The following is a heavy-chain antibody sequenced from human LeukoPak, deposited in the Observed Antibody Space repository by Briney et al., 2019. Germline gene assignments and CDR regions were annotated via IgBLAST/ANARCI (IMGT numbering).Heavy chain of an antibody. CDR1: GFTFSSYA. J-gene: IGHJ4*02. CDR3: AIWGYSSGRSRTRPGDY. V-gene: IGHV3-23*01. CDR2: ISGSGGST. D-gene: IGHD6-19*01. Sequence: GSLRLSCAASGFTFSSYAMSWVRQAPGKGLEWVSAISGSGGSTYYADSVKGRFTISRDNSKNTLYLQMNSLRAEDTAVYYCAIWGYSSGRSRTRPGDYWGQGTLVTVSS.